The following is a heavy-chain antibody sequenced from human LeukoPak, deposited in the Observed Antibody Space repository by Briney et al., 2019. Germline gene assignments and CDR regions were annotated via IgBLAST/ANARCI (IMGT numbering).Heavy chain of an antibody. Sequence: GGSLRLSCAASGFTFSSYWMSWVRQAPGKGLEWVANIKQDGSEKYYVDSVKGRFTISRDNAKNSLYLQMNSLRAEYTSMYYCASDGDWSFRDRGGSNYWGQGTLVTVSS. D-gene: IGHD3/OR15-3a*01. V-gene: IGHV3-7*01. J-gene: IGHJ4*02. CDR2: IKQDGSEK. CDR1: GFTFSSYW. CDR3: ASDGDWSFRDRGGSNY.